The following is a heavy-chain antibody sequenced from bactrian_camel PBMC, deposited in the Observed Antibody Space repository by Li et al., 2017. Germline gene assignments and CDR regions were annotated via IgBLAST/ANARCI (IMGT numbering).Heavy chain of an antibody. CDR1: GSTYSNAC. J-gene: IGHJ4*01. CDR2: IYTGGGGSA. CDR3: ARPIGDECLSLREYAY. Sequence: VESGGGLVQPGGSLRLSCQASGSTYSNACMAWFRQPPGKEREAVATIYTGGGGSAYYADSVKGRFTISEDNAKNTVYLQMNEVKPEDAAVYYCARPIGDECLSLREYAYWGQGTQVTVS. V-gene: IGHV3S25*01.